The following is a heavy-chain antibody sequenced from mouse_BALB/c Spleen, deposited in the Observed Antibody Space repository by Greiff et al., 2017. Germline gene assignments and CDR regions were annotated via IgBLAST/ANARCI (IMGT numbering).Heavy chain of an antibody. V-gene: IGHV1-87*01. CDR1: GYTFTSYW. Sequence: SGAELARPGASVKLSCKASGYTFTSYWMQWVKQRPGQGLEWIGAIYPGDGDTRYTQKFKGKATLTADKSSSTAYMQLSSLASEDSAVYYCARDYGPPYAMDYWGQGTSVTVSS. CDR2: IYPGDGDT. J-gene: IGHJ4*01. D-gene: IGHD1-2*01. CDR3: ARDYGPPYAMDY.